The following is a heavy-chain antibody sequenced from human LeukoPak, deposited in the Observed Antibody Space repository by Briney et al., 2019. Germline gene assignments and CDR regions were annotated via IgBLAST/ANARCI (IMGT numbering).Heavy chain of an antibody. J-gene: IGHJ6*02. V-gene: IGHV3-30-3*01. Sequence: PGRSPRLSCAASGFTFSSYAMHWVRQAPGKGPEWVAVISYDGSNKYYADSVKGRLTISRDNSKNTLYLQMNSLRAEDTAVYYCARVRNWNYVRYYYYGMDVWGQGTTVTVSS. CDR2: ISYDGSNK. D-gene: IGHD1-7*01. CDR3: ARVRNWNYVRYYYYGMDV. CDR1: GFTFSSYA.